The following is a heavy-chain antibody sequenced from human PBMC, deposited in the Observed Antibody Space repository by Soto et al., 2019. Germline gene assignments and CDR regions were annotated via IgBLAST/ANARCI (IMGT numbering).Heavy chain of an antibody. V-gene: IGHV5-51*01. CDR2: IYPDDSDT. Sequence: GESLKISCKGSGYSFTSYWIGWVRQMPGKGLEWMGIIYPDDSDTRYGPSFQGQVTISADKSISTAYLQWSSLKASDTAMYFCARQGIGAAYYFDYWGQGALVTVSS. CDR1: GYSFTSYW. J-gene: IGHJ4*02. D-gene: IGHD6-13*01. CDR3: ARQGIGAAYYFDY.